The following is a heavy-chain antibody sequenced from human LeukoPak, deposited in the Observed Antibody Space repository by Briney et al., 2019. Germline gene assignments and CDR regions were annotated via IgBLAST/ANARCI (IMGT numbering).Heavy chain of an antibody. CDR1: GFTVSSNY. V-gene: IGHV3-53*01. Sequence: PGGSLRLSCAASGFTVSSNYMSWVRQAPGEGLEWVSVIYSGGSTYYADSVKGRFTISRDNSKNTLYLQMNSVRAEDTAVYYCARASSVVVPAATAFDIWGQGTMVTVSS. CDR3: ARASSVVVPAATAFDI. CDR2: IYSGGST. D-gene: IGHD2-2*01. J-gene: IGHJ3*02.